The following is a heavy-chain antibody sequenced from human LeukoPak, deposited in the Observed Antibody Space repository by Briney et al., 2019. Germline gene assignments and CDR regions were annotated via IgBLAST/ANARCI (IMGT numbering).Heavy chain of an antibody. D-gene: IGHD3-10*01. Sequence: GGSLRLSCAASGFTFSTFAMTWVRQAPGKGLEWVSSITGTHYTTYNTDSVKGRFTNSRDNSKNTLYLQMNNLRAEDTAVYYCAKESRYYYGSGSFSSQFDYWGQGNLVTVSS. CDR3: AKESRYYYGSGSFSSQFDY. J-gene: IGHJ4*02. CDR2: ITGTHYTT. CDR1: GFTFSTFA. V-gene: IGHV3-23*01.